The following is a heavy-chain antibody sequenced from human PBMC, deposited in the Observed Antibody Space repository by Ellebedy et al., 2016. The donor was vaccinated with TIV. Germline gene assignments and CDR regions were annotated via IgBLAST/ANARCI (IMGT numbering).Heavy chain of an antibody. CDR3: ARAIGSGSSY. V-gene: IGHV3-7*01. CDR1: GFTFSSYW. CDR2: IKQDGSEI. D-gene: IGHD3-22*01. Sequence: GGSLRLSXAASGFTFSSYWISWVRQAPGKGLEWVANIKQDGSEIHYVDSVKGRFTISRDNAENSLYLQMNSLRAQDTAVYYCARAIGSGSSYWGQGTLVTVSS. J-gene: IGHJ4*02.